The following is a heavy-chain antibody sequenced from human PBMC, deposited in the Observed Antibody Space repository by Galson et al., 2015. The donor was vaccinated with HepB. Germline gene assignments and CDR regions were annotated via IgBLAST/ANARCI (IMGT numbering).Heavy chain of an antibody. CDR2: VWPGDSDS. J-gene: IGHJ6*03. V-gene: IGHV5-51*03. CDR1: GSSFSSYW. CDR3: ARSKVPLYYYMDV. Sequence: QSGAEVTKPGESLKISCKGSGSSFSSYWIGWVRQTPGKGLEWMGIVWPGDSDSRYSPSFQGQVTISADKSISTAYLQWNSLKASDTAMYYCARSKVPLYYYMDVWGKGTTVTVSS. D-gene: IGHD1-1*01.